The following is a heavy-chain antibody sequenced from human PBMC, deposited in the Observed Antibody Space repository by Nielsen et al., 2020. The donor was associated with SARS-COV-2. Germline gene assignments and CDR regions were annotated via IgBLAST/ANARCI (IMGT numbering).Heavy chain of an antibody. V-gene: IGHV3-74*01. CDR1: GFTFSSTY. D-gene: IGHD3-3*01. Sequence: GESLKISCSASGFTFSSTYMDWVRQAPGQGLVWVSRINPSGSGTAYADSVKGRFAVSRDNAGNTVVLQMNSLRVEDTAVYYCAGGADFWSGTQKYYMDVWGKGTTVTVSS. CDR2: INPSGSGT. J-gene: IGHJ6*03. CDR3: AGGADFWSGTQKYYMDV.